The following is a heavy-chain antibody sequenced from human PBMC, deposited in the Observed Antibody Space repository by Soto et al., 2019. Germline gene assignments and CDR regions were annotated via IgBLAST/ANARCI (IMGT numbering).Heavy chain of an antibody. CDR1: GFTFSNAW. CDR2: IKSKTDGGTT. Sequence: EVQLVESGGGLVKPGGSLRLSCAASGFTFSNAWMSWVRQAPGKGLEWVGRIKSKTDGGTTDYAAPVKGRFTISRDDSKNTLYLQMNSLKTEDTAVYYCTTHAYWGGDCSRPDNWFDPWGQGTLVTVSS. V-gene: IGHV3-15*01. D-gene: IGHD2-21*01. CDR3: TTHAYWGGDCSRPDNWFDP. J-gene: IGHJ5*02.